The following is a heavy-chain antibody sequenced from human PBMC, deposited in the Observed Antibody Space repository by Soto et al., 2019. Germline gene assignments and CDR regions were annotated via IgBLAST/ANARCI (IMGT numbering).Heavy chain of an antibody. CDR2: INAGNGNT. V-gene: IGHV1-3*01. J-gene: IGHJ4*02. D-gene: IGHD6-13*01. Sequence: ASVKVSCKASGYTFTSYAMHWVRQAPGQRLEWMGWINAGNGNTKYSQKLQGRVTITRDTSASTAYMELSSLRSEDTAVYYCARDMVAAAGETPFDYWGQGTLVTVSS. CDR3: ARDMVAAAGETPFDY. CDR1: GYTFTSYA.